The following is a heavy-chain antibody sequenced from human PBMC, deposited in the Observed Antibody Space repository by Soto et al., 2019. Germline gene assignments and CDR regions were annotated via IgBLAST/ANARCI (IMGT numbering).Heavy chain of an antibody. CDR1: GGSISSGGYS. CDR2: IYHSGST. V-gene: IGHV4-30-2*01. Sequence: PSETLSLTCAVSGGSISSGGYSWSWIRQPPGKGLEWIGYIYHSGSTYYNPSLKSRVTISVDRSKNQFSLKLSSVTAADTAVYYCARATYCGGDCRSWFDPWGQGTLVTVSS. D-gene: IGHD2-21*02. J-gene: IGHJ5*02. CDR3: ARATYCGGDCRSWFDP.